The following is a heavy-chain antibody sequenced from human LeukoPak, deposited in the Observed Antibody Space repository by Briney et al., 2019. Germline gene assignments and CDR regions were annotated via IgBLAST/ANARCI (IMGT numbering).Heavy chain of an antibody. J-gene: IGHJ4*02. CDR2: ISYDGSNK. Sequence: PGGSLRLSCAASGSTFSSYGMHWVRQAPGKGLEWVAVISYDGSNKYYADSVKGRFTISRDNSKNTLYLQMNSLRAEDTAVYYCAKDWHSSGWYYFDYWGQGTLVTVSS. CDR1: GSTFSSYG. CDR3: AKDWHSSGWYYFDY. V-gene: IGHV3-30*18. D-gene: IGHD6-19*01.